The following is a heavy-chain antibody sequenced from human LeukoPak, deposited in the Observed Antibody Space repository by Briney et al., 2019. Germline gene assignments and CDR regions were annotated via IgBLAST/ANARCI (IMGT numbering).Heavy chain of an antibody. CDR2: ISGSGGST. Sequence: QTGGSLRLSCAASGFTFSSYAMNWVRQAPGKGLEWVSAISGSGGSTYYADSVKGRFTISRDNSKNTLYLQMNSLRAEDTAVYYCAKDIQYQLLGAFDIWGQGTMVTVSS. D-gene: IGHD2-2*01. V-gene: IGHV3-23*01. CDR1: GFTFSSYA. J-gene: IGHJ3*02. CDR3: AKDIQYQLLGAFDI.